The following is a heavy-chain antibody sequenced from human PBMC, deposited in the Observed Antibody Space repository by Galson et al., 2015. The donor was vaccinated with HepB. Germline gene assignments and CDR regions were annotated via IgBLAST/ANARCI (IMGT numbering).Heavy chain of an antibody. CDR3: ARDRKGNGYYYDFEC. Sequence: SLRLSCALSGFSVSDNYMSWVRQSPGKGLEWVSGIHAGGSTYYADSVKGRFTISRDNSKNTLYLQMNSLRAEDTAVYYCARDRKGNGYYYDFECWGRGTLVTVSS. J-gene: IGHJ4*02. CDR1: GFSVSDNY. V-gene: IGHV3-66*01. CDR2: IHAGGST. D-gene: IGHD3-22*01.